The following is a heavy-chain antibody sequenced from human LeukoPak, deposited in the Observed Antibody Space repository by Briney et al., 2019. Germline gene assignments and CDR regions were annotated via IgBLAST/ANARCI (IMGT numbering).Heavy chain of an antibody. CDR3: ARDPGLLTSLFDY. Sequence: SETLSLTCAVYGGSFSGYYWSWIRQPPGKGLEWIGEINHSGSTNYNPSLKSRVTISVDTSKNQFSLKLSSVTAADTAVYYCARDPGLLTSLFDYWGQGTLVTVSS. CDR1: GGSFSGYY. J-gene: IGHJ4*02. V-gene: IGHV4-34*01. CDR2: INHSGST. D-gene: IGHD3-9*01.